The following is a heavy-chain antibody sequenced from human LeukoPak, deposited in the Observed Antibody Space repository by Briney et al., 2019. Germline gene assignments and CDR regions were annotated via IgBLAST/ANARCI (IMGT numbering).Heavy chain of an antibody. CDR2: IYPGDSDT. Sequence: GESLKISCKGSGYSFTSYWIGGVPQMPGKGLEGMGIIYPGDSDTRYSPSFPGQVTISADKSISTAYLQWSSLKASDTAMYYCARDGGGYMGSSSGWYEWGSYWGQGTLVTVSS. CDR1: GYSFTSYW. V-gene: IGHV5-51*01. CDR3: ARDGGGYMGSSSGWYEWGSY. J-gene: IGHJ4*02. D-gene: IGHD6-19*01.